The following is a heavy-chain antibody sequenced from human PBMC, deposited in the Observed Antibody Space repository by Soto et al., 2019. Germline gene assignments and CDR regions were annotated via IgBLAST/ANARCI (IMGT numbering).Heavy chain of an antibody. CDR2: IIPIFGTA. J-gene: IGHJ4*02. CDR3: ARGLTLKPFDY. CDR1: GGTFSNYV. V-gene: IGHV1-69*13. Sequence: SVKVSCKAPGGTFSNYVINWVRQAPGQGLEWMGGIIPIFGTANYAQKFQGRVTITADESTSTAYMELSSLRSEDTAVYYCARGLTLKPFDYWGQGTLVTVSS. D-gene: IGHD3-16*01.